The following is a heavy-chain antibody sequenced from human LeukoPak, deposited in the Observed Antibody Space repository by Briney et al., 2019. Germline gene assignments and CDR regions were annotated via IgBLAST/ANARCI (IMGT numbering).Heavy chain of an antibody. CDR1: GFTFSSYA. D-gene: IGHD2-15*01. CDR3: ARDQFFGVRADIVVVVAATDYYGMDV. CDR2: IWYDGSNK. J-gene: IGHJ6*02. V-gene: IGHV3-33*08. Sequence: PGGSLRLSCAASGFTFSSYAMSWVRQAPGKGLEWVAVIWYDGSNKYYADSVKGRFTISRDNSKNTLYLQMNSLRAEDTAVYYCARDQFFGVRADIVVVVAATDYYGMDVWGQGTTVTVSS.